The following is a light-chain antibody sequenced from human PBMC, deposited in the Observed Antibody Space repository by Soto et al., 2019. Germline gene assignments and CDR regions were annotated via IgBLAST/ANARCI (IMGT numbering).Light chain of an antibody. V-gene: IGKV3-20*01. CDR3: QHQDRPSLP. CDR1: QSVSSSY. CDR2: GAS. J-gene: IGKJ1*01. Sequence: VLTQSPGSLSLPQGERATLSCRASQSVSSSYLAWYQQKPGQAPSLLIYGASSRATGIPDRFSGSGSGTDFTLTISRLEPEDFSAYYCQHQDRPSLPFGRASDVDI.